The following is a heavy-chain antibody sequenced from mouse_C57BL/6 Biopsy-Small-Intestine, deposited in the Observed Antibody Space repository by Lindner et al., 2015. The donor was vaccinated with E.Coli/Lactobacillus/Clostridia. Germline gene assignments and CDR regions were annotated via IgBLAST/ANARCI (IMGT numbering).Heavy chain of an antibody. Sequence: PVKVSCKASGGTFSSYAISWVRQAPGQGLEWMGGIIPIFDSANYAQKFQGRVTITADESTSTAYMELSSLRSEDTAVYYCASRDIVWGSAPPNYYGMDVWGQGTTVTVSS. CDR2: IIPIFDSA. J-gene: IGHJ1*01. V-gene: IGHV1-81*01. CDR3: ASRDIVWGSAPPNYYGMDV. D-gene: IGHD1-1*01. CDR1: GGTFSSYA.